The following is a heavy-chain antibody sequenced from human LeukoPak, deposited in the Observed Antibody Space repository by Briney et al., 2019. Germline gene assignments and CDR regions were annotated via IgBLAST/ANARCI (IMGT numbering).Heavy chain of an antibody. J-gene: IGHJ3*02. Sequence: ASVKVSCKASGYTFTSYYMHWVRQAPGQGLEWMGWMGPNNGNTGYAQKFQGRVTMTRNTSISTAYMELSSLRSEDTAVYYCARGRKTGTRVAVDIWGQGTMVTVSS. CDR1: GYTFTSYY. CDR2: MGPNNGNT. CDR3: ARGRKTGTRVAVDI. V-gene: IGHV1-8*02.